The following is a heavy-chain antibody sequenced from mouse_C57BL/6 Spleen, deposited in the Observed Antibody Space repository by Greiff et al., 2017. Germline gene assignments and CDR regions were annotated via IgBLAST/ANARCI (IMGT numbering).Heavy chain of an antibody. CDR3: ARRTTVVRYYFDY. CDR2: IYPGIGST. CDR1: GYTFTSYW. D-gene: IGHD1-1*01. J-gene: IGHJ2*01. V-gene: IGHV1-55*01. Sequence: QVQLQQPGAELVKPGASVKMSCKASGYTFTSYWITWVKQRPGQGLEWIGDIYPGIGSTNYNEKFKSKATLTVDTSSSTAYMQLSSLTSEYSAVYYGARRTTVVRYYFDYWGQGTTLTVSS.